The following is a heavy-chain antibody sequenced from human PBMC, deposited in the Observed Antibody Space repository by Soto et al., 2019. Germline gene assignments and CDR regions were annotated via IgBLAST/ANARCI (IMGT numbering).Heavy chain of an antibody. Sequence: QVQLQQSGPGLVKPSQTLSLTCAISGDSVSNNSAAWNWIRQSPSRGLEWLGRTYYRSKWYNYFAVSVKSRIPINPDTSKNQFSLQLNSVTPDDTAVYYCARDRADYYGSGSYFDPWGQGTLVTVSS. J-gene: IGHJ5*02. CDR2: TYYRSKWYN. V-gene: IGHV6-1*01. CDR3: ARDRADYYGSGSYFDP. CDR1: GDSVSNNSAA. D-gene: IGHD3-10*01.